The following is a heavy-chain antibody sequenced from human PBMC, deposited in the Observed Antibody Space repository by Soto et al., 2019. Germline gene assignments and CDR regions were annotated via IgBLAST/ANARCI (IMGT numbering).Heavy chain of an antibody. J-gene: IGHJ3*02. CDR1: GFTFSSYG. Sequence: GGSLRLSCAASGFTFSSYGMHWVRQAPGKGLEWVAVIWYDGSNKYYADSVKGRFTISRDNSKNTLYLQMNSLRAEDTAVYYCARVRPYESRGYRGGVAIDIWGQGTMVTVSS. V-gene: IGHV3-33*01. CDR2: IWYDGSNK. D-gene: IGHD3-22*01. CDR3: ARVRPYESRGYRGGVAIDI.